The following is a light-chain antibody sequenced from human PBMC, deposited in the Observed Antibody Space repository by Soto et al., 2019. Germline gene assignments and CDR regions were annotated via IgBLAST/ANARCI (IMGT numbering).Light chain of an antibody. V-gene: IGKV1-5*01. Sequence: DLQMTQSPSTLSAFVGDRVTITCRATQDINNWLAWYQQKPGKAPRLLIYDVSTLQTGVPSRFSGRGSGTEATLIISGLQPDDVATYYCQQYFRYPVTFGRGTKVEIK. CDR3: QQYFRYPVT. CDR2: DVS. CDR1: QDINNW. J-gene: IGKJ2*01.